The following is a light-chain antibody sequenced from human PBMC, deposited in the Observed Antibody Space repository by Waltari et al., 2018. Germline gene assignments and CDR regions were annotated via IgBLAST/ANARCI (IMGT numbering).Light chain of an antibody. V-gene: IGLV1-40*01. CDR2: RDD. J-gene: IGLJ2*01. Sequence: QSVLTQPPSVSGAPGQRVTISCTGSNSNIGAGYDVHWYQQLPGSAPKLLIYRDDNRPSGVHGRFSGSKSGTSASLSVTGLRAEDEADYFCQSFDSGLSAVLFGGGTKLTVL. CDR3: QSFDSGLSAVL. CDR1: NSNIGAGYD.